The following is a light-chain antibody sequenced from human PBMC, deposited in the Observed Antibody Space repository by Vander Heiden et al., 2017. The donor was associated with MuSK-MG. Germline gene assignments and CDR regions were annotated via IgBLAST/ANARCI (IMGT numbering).Light chain of an antibody. J-gene: IGKJ3*01. Sequence: DVQMTQSPSSLSASVLDTVTITCRASQSITTYLNWYQQKPGKAPTLLIYAASSLQSGVPARFSGSGFGTDFTLTISSLQPEDVATYYCQESYPTPITFGPGTKVEIK. CDR3: QESYPTPIT. CDR2: AAS. V-gene: IGKV1-39*01. CDR1: QSITTY.